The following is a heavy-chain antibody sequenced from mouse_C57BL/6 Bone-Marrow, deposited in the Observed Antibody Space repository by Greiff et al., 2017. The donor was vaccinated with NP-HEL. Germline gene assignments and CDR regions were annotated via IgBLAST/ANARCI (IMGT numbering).Heavy chain of an antibody. CDR2: IHPNSGST. CDR3: ARWGYYGSSY. V-gene: IGHV1-64*01. CDR1: GYTFTSYW. J-gene: IGHJ2*01. Sequence: QVHVKQPGAELVKPGASVKLSCKASGYTFTSYWMHWVKQRPGQGLEWIGMIHPNSGSTNYNEKFKSKATLTVDKSSSTAYMQLSSLTSEDSAVYYCARWGYYGSSYWGQGTTLTVSS. D-gene: IGHD1-1*01.